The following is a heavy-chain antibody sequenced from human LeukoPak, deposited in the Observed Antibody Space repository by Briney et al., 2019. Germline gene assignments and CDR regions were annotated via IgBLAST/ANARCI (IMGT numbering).Heavy chain of an antibody. CDR1: GYTFTSYD. V-gene: IGHV1-8*03. CDR2: MNPNSGNT. J-gene: IGHJ6*03. Sequence: ASVKVSCKASGYTFTSYDINWVRQATRQGLEWMGWMNPNSGNTGYAQKFQGRVTITRNTSISTAYMELSSLRSEDTAVYYCARGGVMVRGVINYYHYMDVWGKGTTVTVSS. D-gene: IGHD3-10*01. CDR3: ARGGVMVRGVINYYHYMDV.